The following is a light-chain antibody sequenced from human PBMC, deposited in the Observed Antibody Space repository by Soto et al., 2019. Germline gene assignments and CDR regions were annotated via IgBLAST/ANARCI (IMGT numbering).Light chain of an antibody. Sequence: EIVLTQSPATLSLSPGERATLSCRASPSVSSYLAWYQQKPGQAPRLLIYDASNRATGIPARFSGSGSGTDFTLTISSIEPEDVAVYYCQQRSNWPWTFGQVTKVESK. V-gene: IGKV3-11*01. CDR2: DAS. CDR3: QQRSNWPWT. CDR1: PSVSSY. J-gene: IGKJ1*01.